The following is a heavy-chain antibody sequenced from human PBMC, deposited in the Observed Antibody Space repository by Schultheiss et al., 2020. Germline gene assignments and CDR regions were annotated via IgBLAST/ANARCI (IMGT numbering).Heavy chain of an antibody. D-gene: IGHD3-16*01. CDR3: AKDGGGYLASYYFDY. J-gene: IGHJ4*02. CDR2: ISYDGSNK. V-gene: IGHV3-30*18. CDR1: GFTFSSYG. Sequence: GGSLRLSCAASGFTFSSYGMHWVRQAPGKGLEWVAVISYDGSNKYYADSVKGRFTISRDNSKNTLYLQMNSLRAEDTAVYYCAKDGGGYLASYYFDYWGQGTLVTVSS.